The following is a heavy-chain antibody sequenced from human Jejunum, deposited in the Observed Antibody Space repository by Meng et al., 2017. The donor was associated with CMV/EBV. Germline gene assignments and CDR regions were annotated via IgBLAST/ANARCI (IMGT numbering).Heavy chain of an antibody. Sequence: LTCTVTGGSVSSGSYYWSWIRQPPGKGLEWIGYIYYSRSTNYNPSLKSRVTISVDTSKNQFSLKLSSVTAADTAVYYCARVDYGGFDPWGQGTLVTVSS. CDR2: IYYSRST. CDR1: GGSVSSGSYY. CDR3: ARVDYGGFDP. D-gene: IGHD4-17*01. V-gene: IGHV4-61*01. J-gene: IGHJ5*02.